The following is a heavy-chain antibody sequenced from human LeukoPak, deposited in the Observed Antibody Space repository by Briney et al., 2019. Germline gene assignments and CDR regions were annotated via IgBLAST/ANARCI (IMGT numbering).Heavy chain of an antibody. V-gene: IGHV3-48*04. CDR1: GFTFSSYS. CDR3: AREGWLPEAYYYFDY. CDR2: ISSSSSTI. J-gene: IGHJ4*02. Sequence: PGGSLRLSCAASGFTFSSYSMNWVRQAPGKGLEWVSYISSSSSTIYYADSVKGRFTISRDNAKNSLYLQMNSLRAEDTAVYYCAREGWLPEAYYYFDYWGQGTLVTVSS. D-gene: IGHD5-24*01.